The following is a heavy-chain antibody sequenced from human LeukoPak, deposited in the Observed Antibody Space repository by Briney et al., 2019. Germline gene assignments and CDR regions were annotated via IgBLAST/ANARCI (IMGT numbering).Heavy chain of an antibody. CDR1: GATFSSYA. J-gene: IGHJ4*02. CDR2: IIPIFGTA. Sequence: SVKVSCKASGATFSSYAISWVRQAPGQGLEWMGRIIPIFGTANYAQKFQGRVTITTDESTSTAYMELSSLRSEDTAVYYCARGDQFLYYYDSNPFDYWGQGTLVTVSS. D-gene: IGHD3-22*01. CDR3: ARGDQFLYYYDSNPFDY. V-gene: IGHV1-69*05.